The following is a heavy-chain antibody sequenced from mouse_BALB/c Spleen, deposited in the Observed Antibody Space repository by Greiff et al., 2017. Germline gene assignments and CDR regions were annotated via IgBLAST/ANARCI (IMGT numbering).Heavy chain of an antibody. D-gene: IGHD2-1*01. CDR3: ARQGGYGNSYAMDY. Sequence: EVKVVESGGGLVQPGGSLKLSCAASGFTFSSYTMSWVRQTPEKRLEWVAYISNGGGSTYYPDTVKGRFTISRDNAKNTLYLQMSSLKSEDTAMYYCARQGGYGNSYAMDYWGQGTSVTVSS. CDR1: GFTFSSYT. V-gene: IGHV5-12-2*01. CDR2: ISNGGGST. J-gene: IGHJ4*01.